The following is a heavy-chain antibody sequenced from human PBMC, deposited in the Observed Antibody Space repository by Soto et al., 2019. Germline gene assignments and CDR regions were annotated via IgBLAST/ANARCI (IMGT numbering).Heavy chain of an antibody. J-gene: IGHJ5*02. CDR2: IYHSGST. CDR3: ARDQYGETPAFNWFDP. Sequence: PSETLSLTCAVSGGSISSSNWWSWVGQPPGKGLEWIGEIYHSGSTNYNPSLKSRVTISVDKSKNQFSLKLSSVTAADTAVYYCARDQYGETPAFNWFDPWGQGTLVTVS. V-gene: IGHV4-4*02. D-gene: IGHD3-10*01. CDR1: GGSISSSNW.